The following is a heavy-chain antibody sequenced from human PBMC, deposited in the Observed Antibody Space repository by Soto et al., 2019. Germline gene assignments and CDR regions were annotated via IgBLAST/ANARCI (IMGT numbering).Heavy chain of an antibody. J-gene: IGHJ6*02. CDR3: ARGRVALASTWLYKNYGMDV. V-gene: IGHV6-1*01. Sequence: SQTLSLTCAISGDSVSSNSAAWNWIRQSPSRGLEWLGRTYYRSKWYNDYAVSVKSRITINPDTSKNQFSLQLNSVTPEDTAVEYCARGRVALASTWLYKNYGMDVWGQGTTVTVSS. D-gene: IGHD6-19*01. CDR2: TYYRSKWYN. CDR1: GDSVSSNSAA.